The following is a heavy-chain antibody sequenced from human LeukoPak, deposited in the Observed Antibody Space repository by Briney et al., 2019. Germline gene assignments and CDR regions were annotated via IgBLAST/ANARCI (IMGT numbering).Heavy chain of an antibody. J-gene: IGHJ6*02. D-gene: IGHD2-15*01. CDR1: GYTFTSYG. CDR3: ARVRLNQGYCSGGSCQDAGYYYYGMDV. V-gene: IGHV1-18*01. CDR2: ISAYNGNT. Sequence: GASVKVSCKASGYTFTSYGISWVRQAPGQGLEWMGWISAYNGNTNYAQKLQGRVTMTTDTSTSTAYMELRSLRSDDTAVYYCARVRLNQGYCSGGSCQDAGYYYYGMDVWGQGTTVTVSS.